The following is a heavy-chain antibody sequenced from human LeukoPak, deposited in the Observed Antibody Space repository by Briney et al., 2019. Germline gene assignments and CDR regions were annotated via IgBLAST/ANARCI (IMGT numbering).Heavy chain of an antibody. V-gene: IGHV4-39*01. D-gene: IGHD1-26*01. CDR2: IYYSGST. J-gene: IGHJ5*02. CDR3: ARHEYSGSYYGLSWFGP. CDR1: GGSISSSGYY. Sequence: SETLSLTCTVSGGSISSSGYYWGWIRQPPGKGLEWIASIYYSGSTYYNPSLKSRVTISVDTSKNQLSLKLSSLTTADTAVYYCARHEYSGSYYGLSWFGPWGQGTLVTVSS.